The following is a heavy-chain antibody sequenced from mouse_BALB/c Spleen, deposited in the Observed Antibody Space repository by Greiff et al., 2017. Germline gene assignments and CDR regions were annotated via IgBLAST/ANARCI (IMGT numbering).Heavy chain of an antibody. CDR2: ISYSGST. CDR3: ARCLGRYAMDY. D-gene: IGHD4-1*01. Sequence: EVQLVESGPGLVKPSQSLSLTCTVTGYSITSDYAWNWIRQFPGNKLEWMGYISYSGSTSYNPSLKSRISITRDTSKNQFFLQLNSVTTEDTATYYCARCLGRYAMDYWGQGTSVTVSS. V-gene: IGHV3-2*02. J-gene: IGHJ4*01. CDR1: GYSITSDYA.